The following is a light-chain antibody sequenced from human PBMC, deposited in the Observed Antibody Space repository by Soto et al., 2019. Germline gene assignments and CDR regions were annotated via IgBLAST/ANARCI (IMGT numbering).Light chain of an antibody. J-gene: IGKJ2*01. CDR1: QSVSSY. CDR3: QQRSNWPPT. V-gene: IGKV3-11*01. CDR2: DAS. Sequence: EIVLTQSPATLSLSPGERATLPCRASQSVSSYLAWYQQKPGQAPRLLIYDASNRATGIPARFSGSGSGTDFTLPISSLEPEDLAVYYCQQRSNWPPTFGQGTKLEIK.